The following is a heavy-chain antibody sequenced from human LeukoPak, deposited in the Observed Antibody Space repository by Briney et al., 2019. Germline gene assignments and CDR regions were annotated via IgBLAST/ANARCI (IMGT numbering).Heavy chain of an antibody. CDR1: GFTVSSNF. Sequence: PGGSLRLSCAASGFTVSSNFMSWVRQAPGKGLEWVSFIYSGGSTYYADSVKGRFTISRDNAKNTVYLQMNDLRAEDTAVYYCARDLTGAVFDFWGQGTLVTVSS. J-gene: IGHJ4*02. CDR3: ARDLTGAVFDF. CDR2: IYSGGST. V-gene: IGHV3-53*01. D-gene: IGHD1-26*01.